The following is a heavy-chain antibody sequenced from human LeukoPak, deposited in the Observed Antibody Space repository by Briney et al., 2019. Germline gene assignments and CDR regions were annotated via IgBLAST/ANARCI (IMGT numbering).Heavy chain of an antibody. D-gene: IGHD2-2*02. CDR1: GGSISSRSFY. V-gene: IGHV4-61*02. CDR2: IYTSGNT. J-gene: IGHJ3*02. Sequence: SETLSLTCTVSGGSISSRSFYWSWIRQPAGKGLEWIGRIYTSGNTNYNPSLKSRVTISVDTSKNQFSLKLSSVTAADTAVYYCARGVVVPAVIDFAAFEIWGQGTMVTVSS. CDR3: ARGVVVPAVIDFAAFEI.